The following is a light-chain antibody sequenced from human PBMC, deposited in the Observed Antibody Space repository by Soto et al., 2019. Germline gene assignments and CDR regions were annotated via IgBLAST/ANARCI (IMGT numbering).Light chain of an antibody. V-gene: IGKV3-15*01. Sequence: EIVLTQSPVTLSLSPGESATLSGSASQSISSNKLAWYQQKPGQAPRLLLFGVSNRATGIPARFSGSGSGTDFSLTISSLQSEDFAVYYCQQYDYWPRTFGQGTKVDIK. CDR3: QQYDYWPRT. J-gene: IGKJ1*01. CDR2: GVS. CDR1: QSISSN.